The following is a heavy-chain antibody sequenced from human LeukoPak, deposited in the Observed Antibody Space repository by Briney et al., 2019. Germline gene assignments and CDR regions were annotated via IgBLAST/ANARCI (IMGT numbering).Heavy chain of an antibody. V-gene: IGHV4-34*01. Sequence: SETLSLTCAVYGGSFSGYYWSWIRQPPGKGLEWIGEINHSGSTNYNPSLKSRVTISVDTSKNQFSLKLSSVTAADTAVYYCARHGKGRARYFDWNTSGYYFDYWGQGTLVTVSS. CDR2: INHSGST. CDR1: GGSFSGYY. CDR3: ARHGKGRARYFDWNTSGYYFDY. D-gene: IGHD3-9*01. J-gene: IGHJ4*02.